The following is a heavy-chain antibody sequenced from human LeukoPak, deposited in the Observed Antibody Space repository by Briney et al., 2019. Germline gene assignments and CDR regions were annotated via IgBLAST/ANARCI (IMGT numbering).Heavy chain of an antibody. CDR1: GASISGYH. CDR2: IYYSGST. Sequence: SGTLSLTCTVSGASISGYHWSWIRQPPGRGLEWIGYIYYSGSTSYNPSLKSRVTISLDTSKNQFSLRLSSVTAADTAVYYCARLQMDTAMVRFDYWGQGTLVTVSS. CDR3: ARLQMDTAMVRFDY. J-gene: IGHJ4*02. D-gene: IGHD5-18*01. V-gene: IGHV4-59*08.